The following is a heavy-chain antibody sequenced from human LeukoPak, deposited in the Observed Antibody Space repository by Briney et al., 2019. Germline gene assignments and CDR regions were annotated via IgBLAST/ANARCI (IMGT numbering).Heavy chain of an antibody. V-gene: IGHV3-7*01. CDR1: GFTFSSYA. D-gene: IGHD1-1*01. J-gene: IGHJ4*02. Sequence: GGSLRLSCAASGFTFSSYAMSWVRQAPGKGLEWVANIKHDGSEEFYGDSVKGRFTISRDNAKSSLYLQMNSLRDDDTAVYYCARHWNHDYWGQGTLVPVSS. CDR3: ARHWNHDY. CDR2: IKHDGSEE.